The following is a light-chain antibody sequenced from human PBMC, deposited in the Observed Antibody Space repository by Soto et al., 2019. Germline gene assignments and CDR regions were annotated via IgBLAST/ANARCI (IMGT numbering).Light chain of an antibody. CDR3: QHYSLYSPWT. J-gene: IGKJ1*01. V-gene: IGKV1-5*01. Sequence: DIQMTQSPSTLSASEGDSVTISCRASQSVSIWLAWYQHKPEKAXKSLIYDASSLESGVPSRFSGSGSGTEFTLTISSLQPDDSATYYCQHYSLYSPWTFGQGTKV. CDR2: DAS. CDR1: QSVSIW.